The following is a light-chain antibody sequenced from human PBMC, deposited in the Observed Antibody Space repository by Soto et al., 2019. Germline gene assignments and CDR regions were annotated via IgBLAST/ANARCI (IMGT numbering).Light chain of an antibody. CDR1: SSDVGGYKY. V-gene: IGLV2-8*01. CDR2: EVS. J-gene: IGLJ2*01. Sequence: QSALTQPPSAYGSPGQSVTISCTGTSSDVGGYKYVSWYQQHPGKAPKLMIYEVSKRPSGVPDRFSGSKSGNTASLTVSGLQAEDEADYYCSSYAGSKVFGGGTKLTVL. CDR3: SSYAGSKV.